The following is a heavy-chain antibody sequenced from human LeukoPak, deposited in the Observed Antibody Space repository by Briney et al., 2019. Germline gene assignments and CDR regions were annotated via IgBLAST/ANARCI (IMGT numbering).Heavy chain of an antibody. CDR1: GGSISSYY. Sequence: SETLSLTCTVSGGSISSYYWSWIRQPAGKGLKWIGRIYTSGSTNYNPSLKSRVTMSVDTSKNQFSLKLSSVTAADTAVYYCAASIAAPAGRFDPWGQGTLVTVSS. V-gene: IGHV4-4*07. D-gene: IGHD6-6*01. CDR2: IYTSGST. CDR3: AASIAAPAGRFDP. J-gene: IGHJ5*02.